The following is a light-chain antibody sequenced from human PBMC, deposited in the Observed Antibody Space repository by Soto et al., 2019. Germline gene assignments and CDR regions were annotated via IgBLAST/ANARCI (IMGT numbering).Light chain of an antibody. V-gene: IGKV3-20*01. Sequence: EIVLTQSPDTLSLSPGERATLSCTASESVTSSCLAWYQRKPGQAPRLLIHTTSTRATDIPDRFSGSGSGTDFTLTISRLEPEDFAVYYCHQYGSSPLTFGGGTKVDIK. CDR1: ESVTSSC. CDR3: HQYGSSPLT. J-gene: IGKJ4*01. CDR2: TTS.